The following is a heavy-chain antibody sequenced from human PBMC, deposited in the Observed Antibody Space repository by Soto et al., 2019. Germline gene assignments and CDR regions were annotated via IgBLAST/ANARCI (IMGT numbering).Heavy chain of an antibody. CDR2: INADNGDT. D-gene: IGHD2-2*01. V-gene: IGHV1-3*01. CDR3: ARVYCSTSTCYGYYAMDV. J-gene: IGHJ6*02. Sequence: ASLKVTCKASGYTFTNYAMHWVRQAPGQRLEWMGWINADNGDTKYSQKLQGRVTIARDTSASTAYMDLSSLRYEDTAVYYCARVYCSTSTCYGYYAMDVWGQGTTV. CDR1: GYTFTNYA.